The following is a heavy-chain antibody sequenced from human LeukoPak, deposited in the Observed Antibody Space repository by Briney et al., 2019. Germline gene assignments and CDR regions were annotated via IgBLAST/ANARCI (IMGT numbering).Heavy chain of an antibody. J-gene: IGHJ4*02. CDR2: IIPIFGTA. CDR3: AGGIRGITGTTRYFDY. Sequence: AAVKVSCKGSGGTFSSYAISWVRQAPGQGLEWMGGIIPIFGTANYAQKFQGRVTITADESTSTAYMELSSLRSEDTAVYYCAGGIRGITGTTRYFDYWGQGTLVTVSS. D-gene: IGHD1-20*01. V-gene: IGHV1-69*13. CDR1: GGTFSSYA.